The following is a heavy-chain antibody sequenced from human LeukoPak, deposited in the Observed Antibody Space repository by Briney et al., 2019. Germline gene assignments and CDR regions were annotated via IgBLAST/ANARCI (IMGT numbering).Heavy chain of an antibody. CDR2: ISAYNGNT. J-gene: IGHJ4*02. D-gene: IGHD1-26*01. Sequence: ASVRVSSKASGYTFTSYGISWVRQAPGQGLEWMGWISAYNGNTNHAQKPQGRVTMTTDTSTSTAYMELRSLRSDDTAVYYCARSFIGGARYDYWGQGTLVTVSS. V-gene: IGHV1-18*01. CDR1: GYTFTSYG. CDR3: ARSFIGGARYDY.